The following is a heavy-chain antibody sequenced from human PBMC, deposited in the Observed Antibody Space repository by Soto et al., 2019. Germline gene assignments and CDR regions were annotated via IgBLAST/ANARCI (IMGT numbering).Heavy chain of an antibody. Sequence: QVTLKESGPVLVKPTETLTLTCTVSGFSLSSITMGVSWIRQPPGKALQWLAHIFSNDKKSYTTSLKSRLTISKDTSKSHVVLTMTNMDSVDTATYFCARTRSAYNFCSGRYDYWGRGTLVTVSS. D-gene: IGHD3-3*01. CDR1: GFSLSSITMG. CDR3: ARTRSAYNFCSGRYDY. J-gene: IGHJ4*02. V-gene: IGHV2-26*01. CDR2: IFSNDKK.